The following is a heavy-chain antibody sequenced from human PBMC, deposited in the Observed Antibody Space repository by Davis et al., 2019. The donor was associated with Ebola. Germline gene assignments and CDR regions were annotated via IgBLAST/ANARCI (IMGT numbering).Heavy chain of an antibody. CDR3: ARRETGLAAAFDY. CDR2: INSDGSST. Sequence: PGGSLRLSCAASGFTFSSYWMHWVRQAPGKVLVWVSRINSDGSSTSYADSVKGRFTISRDNAKNTLYLQMNSLRAEDTAVYYCARRETGLAAAFDYWGQGTLVTVSS. J-gene: IGHJ4*02. V-gene: IGHV3-74*01. CDR1: GFTFSSYW. D-gene: IGHD6-13*01.